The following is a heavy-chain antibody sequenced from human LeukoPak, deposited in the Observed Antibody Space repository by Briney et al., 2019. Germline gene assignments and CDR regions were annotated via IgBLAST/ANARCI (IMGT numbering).Heavy chain of an antibody. V-gene: IGHV1-2*04. CDR2: INPNSGGT. CDR1: GYTFTGYY. CDR3: ARARNYYGSGSSFDP. D-gene: IGHD3-10*01. J-gene: IGHJ5*02. Sequence: ASVKVSCKAPGYTFTGYYMHWVRQAPGQGLEWMGWINPNSGGTNYAQKFQGWVTMTRDTSISTAYMELSRLRSDDTAVYYCARARNYYGSGSSFDPWGQGTLVTVSS.